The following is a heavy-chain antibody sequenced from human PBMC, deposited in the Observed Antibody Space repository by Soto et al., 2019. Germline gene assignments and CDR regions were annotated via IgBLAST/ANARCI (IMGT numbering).Heavy chain of an antibody. J-gene: IGHJ6*02. CDR1: GFSVSNYW. D-gene: IGHD3-3*01. CDR2: IKSDGTT. CDR3: AKYRGEEGLKFLEWFGGMDV. Sequence: AWSLRLSCAASGFSVSNYWMNWVRQAPGKGLVWVSHIKSDGTTSYADSVEGRFTVSRDDAKDTFYLQMNGLRAEDTAVYYCAKYRGEEGLKFLEWFGGMDVWGHGTTVTVSS. V-gene: IGHV3-74*01.